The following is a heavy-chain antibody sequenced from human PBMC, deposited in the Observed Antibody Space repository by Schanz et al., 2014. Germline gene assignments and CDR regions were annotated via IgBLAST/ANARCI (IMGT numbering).Heavy chain of an antibody. J-gene: IGHJ4*02. CDR3: ASGRGVRYPASGSYQKGYYFDY. Sequence: QVELVESGGGVVQPGRSLRLSCAASGFTFSRHAMHWVRQAAGKGLEWVAAITYDGSNKYYAESVKGRFAISRDSSKNTLFLQMNSLRAEDTAVYYCASGRGVRYPASGSYQKGYYFDYWGQGTPVTVFS. D-gene: IGHD3-10*01. V-gene: IGHV3-30*09. CDR2: ITYDGSNK. CDR1: GFTFSRHA.